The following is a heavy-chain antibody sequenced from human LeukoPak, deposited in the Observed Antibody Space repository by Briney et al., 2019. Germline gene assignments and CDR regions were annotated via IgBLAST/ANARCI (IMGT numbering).Heavy chain of an antibody. CDR3: AKDLYSSSWYYFDY. CDR2: ISWNSGSI. CDR1: GFTFDDYA. J-gene: IGHJ4*02. V-gene: IGHV3-9*01. D-gene: IGHD6-13*01. Sequence: PGGSLRLSCAASGFTFDDYAMHWVRHAPGKGLEWVSGISWNSGSIGYADSVKGRFTISRDNAKNSLYLQMNSLRAEDTALYYCAKDLYSSSWYYFDYWGQGTLVTVSS.